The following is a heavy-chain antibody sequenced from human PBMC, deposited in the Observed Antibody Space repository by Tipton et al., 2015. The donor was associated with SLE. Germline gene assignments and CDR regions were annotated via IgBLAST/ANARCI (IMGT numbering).Heavy chain of an antibody. J-gene: IGHJ6*03. CDR1: GGSISSHY. CDR3: ARTNCGGDCYYYYYYMDV. D-gene: IGHD2-21*01. V-gene: IGHV4-59*08. CDR2: IYYSGST. Sequence: TLSLTCTVSGGSISSHYWSWIRQPPGKGLEWIGYIYYSGSTNYNPPLTSRVTISVDTSKNQFSLKLSSVTAADTAVYYCARTNCGGDCYYYYYYMDVWGKGTTVTVSS.